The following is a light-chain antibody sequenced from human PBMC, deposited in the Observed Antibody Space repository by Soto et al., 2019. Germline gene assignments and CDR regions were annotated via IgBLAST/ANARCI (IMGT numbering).Light chain of an antibody. CDR2: SSS. J-gene: IGKJ1*01. CDR3: LQHHSFPRT. V-gene: IGKV1-5*01. Sequence: DIQMTQSPSTLSGSVGDRVTITCRASQTISSWLAWYQQKPGKAPKRLIYSSSNLQSGVPSRFSGSGSGTEFNLTISSLQPEDSATYYCLQHHSFPRTFGQGTKVDIK. CDR1: QTISSW.